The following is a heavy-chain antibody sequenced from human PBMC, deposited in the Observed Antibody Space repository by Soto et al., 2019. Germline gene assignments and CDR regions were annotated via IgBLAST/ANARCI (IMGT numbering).Heavy chain of an antibody. CDR1: GGSIRSSSCH. Sequence: SETLSLTCTVSGGSIRSSSCHWGWIRQPPGKGLEWIGSIYYSGSTYYNPSLKSRVTISVDTSKNQFSLKLSSVTAADTAVYYCARGRGRAAKLAFDPWGQGTLVTVSS. CDR2: IYYSGST. V-gene: IGHV4-39*07. D-gene: IGHD6-13*01. CDR3: ARGRGRAAKLAFDP. J-gene: IGHJ5*02.